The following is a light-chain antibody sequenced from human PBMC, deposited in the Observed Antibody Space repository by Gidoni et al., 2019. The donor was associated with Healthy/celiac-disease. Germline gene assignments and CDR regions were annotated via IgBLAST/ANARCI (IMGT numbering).Light chain of an antibody. CDR3: QKYNSALET. Sequence: DIQMTQSPSSLSASVGDRVTITCRASQGISNYLAWYQQKPGKVPKLLIYAASTLQSGAPSRFSGSGSGTDFTLTISSLQPEDVATYYCQKYNSALETFXQXTKVEIK. CDR2: AAS. CDR1: QGISNY. J-gene: IGKJ1*01. V-gene: IGKV1-27*01.